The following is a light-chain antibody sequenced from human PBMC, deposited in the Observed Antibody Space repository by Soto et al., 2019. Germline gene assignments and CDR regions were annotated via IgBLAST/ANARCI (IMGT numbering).Light chain of an antibody. CDR3: QQYNNWPRAT. CDR2: LAS. CDR1: HNSNDT. J-gene: IGKJ4*01. V-gene: IGKV3-15*01. Sequence: EMVRTQSPSTLSLSPGERATLSCRASHNSNDTLACYPQKPGQAPRLFIFLASSRASGVPARLSGSRSGTEFNLTSSSLQSEDFAVYYCQQYNNWPRATFGGGTKVE.